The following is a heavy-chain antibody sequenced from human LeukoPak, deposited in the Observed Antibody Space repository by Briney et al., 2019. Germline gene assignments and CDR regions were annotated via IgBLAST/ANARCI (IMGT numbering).Heavy chain of an antibody. CDR2: ISAYDGNT. V-gene: IGHV1-18*01. CDR3: ARDPDHRIPIVVVPAAILRYMDV. Sequence: ASVKVSCKASGFTFTSYGMSWVRQAPGQGLEWMGWISAYDGNTNYAQKLQGRVTMTTDTSTSTAYMELRSLRSDDTAVYYCARDPDHRIPIVVVPAAILRYMDVWGKGTTVTVSS. J-gene: IGHJ6*03. CDR1: GFTFTSYG. D-gene: IGHD2-2*01.